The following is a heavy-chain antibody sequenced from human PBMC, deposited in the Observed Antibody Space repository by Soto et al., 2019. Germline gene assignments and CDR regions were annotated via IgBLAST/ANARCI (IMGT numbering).Heavy chain of an antibody. CDR2: ITNNGDTT. CDR3: AMSAGYGGAFAV. D-gene: IGHD5-12*01. J-gene: IGHJ3*01. V-gene: IGHV3-23*04. CDR1: GFTFSIYA. Sequence: EKQLVESGGALAQPGGSLRLSCVGSGFTFSIYALTWVRQAPGKGLEWVSLITNNGDTTFFGDSVKGRFSISRDNSKNTLYLQLEPLRAEDPAVYYCAMSAGYGGAFAVWGQGTMVAVSS.